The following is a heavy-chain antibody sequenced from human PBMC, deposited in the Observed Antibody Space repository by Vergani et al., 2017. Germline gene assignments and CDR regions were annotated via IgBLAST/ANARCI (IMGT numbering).Heavy chain of an antibody. V-gene: IGHV2-70*01. J-gene: IGHJ4*02. CDR1: GFSLSTSGMC. Sequence: QVTLRESGPALVKPTQTLPLTCTFSGFSLSTSGMCVSWIRQPLGKALEWLALIDWDDGQYYSTSLKTRLTISKDTSKNQVVLTMTNMDPVDTATYFCARSYYYESSGSVTLDYWGQGTLVTVSS. CDR3: ARSYYYESSGSVTLDY. D-gene: IGHD3-22*01. CDR2: IDWDDGQ.